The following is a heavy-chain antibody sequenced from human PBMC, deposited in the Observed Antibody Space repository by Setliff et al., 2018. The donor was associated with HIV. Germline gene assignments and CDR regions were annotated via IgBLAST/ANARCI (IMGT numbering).Heavy chain of an antibody. CDR2: IRSKAYGGTI. D-gene: IGHD3-10*01. V-gene: IGHV3-49*04. Sequence: SLRLSCTTSGFTFGDYAMSWVRQAPGKGLEWVGFIRSKAYGGTIEYAASVKGRFTISRDDSKSIAYLQMNSLKTEDTAVYYCTPTDYGGSDYWGQGTLVTV. CDR1: GFTFGDYA. J-gene: IGHJ4*02. CDR3: TPTDYGGSDY.